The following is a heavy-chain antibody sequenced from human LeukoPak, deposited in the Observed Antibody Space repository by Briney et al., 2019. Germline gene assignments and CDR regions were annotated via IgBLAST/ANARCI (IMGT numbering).Heavy chain of an antibody. D-gene: IGHD6-19*01. Sequence: GGSLRLSCAASGFTFSSYSMNWVRQAPGKGLEWVSYISSSSSTIYYADSVKGRFTISRDNAKNSLYLQMNSLRAEDTAVYYCARGIVAVAAYFDYWGQGTLVTVSS. CDR2: ISSSSSTI. CDR3: ARGIVAVAAYFDY. CDR1: GFTFSSYS. J-gene: IGHJ4*02. V-gene: IGHV3-48*01.